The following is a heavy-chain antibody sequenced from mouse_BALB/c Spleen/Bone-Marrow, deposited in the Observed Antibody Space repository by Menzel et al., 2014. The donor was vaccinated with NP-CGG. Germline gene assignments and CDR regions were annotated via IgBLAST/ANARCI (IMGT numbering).Heavy chain of an antibody. V-gene: IGHV1-9*01. D-gene: IGHD2-3*01. J-gene: IGHJ2*01. Sequence: QAQLQQSGAELMKPGALVKISCKATGYTFSSYWLEWAKQRPGHGLEWIGEILPGSGSTNYNEKFKGKATFTADTSSNTAYMQLSSLTSEDSAVYYCARLDGYFDYWGQGTTITISS. CDR2: ILPGSGST. CDR3: ARLDGYFDY. CDR1: GYTFSSYW.